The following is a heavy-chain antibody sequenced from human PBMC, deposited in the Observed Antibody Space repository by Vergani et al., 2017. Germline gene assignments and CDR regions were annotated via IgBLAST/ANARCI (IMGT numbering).Heavy chain of an antibody. Sequence: EVQLVESGGALVQPGGSLRLSCAASGFTFDYAMHWVRQAPGKGLEWVSGINWNSDSIAYADSVKGRFTISRDNAKNSLYLQMNSLRAEDTALYYCVKDIAASGNYWYFDLWGRGTLVTVSS. CDR3: VKDIAASGNYWYFDL. CDR1: GFTFDYA. V-gene: IGHV3-9*01. J-gene: IGHJ2*01. CDR2: INWNSDSI. D-gene: IGHD6-13*01.